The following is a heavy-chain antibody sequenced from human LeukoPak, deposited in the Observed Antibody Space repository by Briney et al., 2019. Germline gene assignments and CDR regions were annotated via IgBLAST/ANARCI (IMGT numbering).Heavy chain of an antibody. CDR3: VRGDCSGVSCYLPEYFRH. CDR2: ISAYNGYK. Sequence: ASVKVSCKASGYTLTSFSISWVRQAPGHGLEWMGWISAYNGYKDYAQKLQGRVTMTTETSTNTAYMELRSLRSDDTAMYYCVRGDCSGVSCYLPEYFRHWGQGTLVTVSS. J-gene: IGHJ1*01. V-gene: IGHV1-18*01. D-gene: IGHD2-15*01. CDR1: GYTLTSFS.